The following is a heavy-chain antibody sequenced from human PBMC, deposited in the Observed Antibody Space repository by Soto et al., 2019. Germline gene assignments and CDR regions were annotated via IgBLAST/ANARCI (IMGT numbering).Heavy chain of an antibody. J-gene: IGHJ6*03. V-gene: IGHV1-46*01. CDR3: ARDVVEYCSGGPCPTPYYYMDV. D-gene: IGHD2-15*01. CDR2: INPSGGTT. CDR1: GFSFTNYY. Sequence: QVQLVQSGAEVKKPGASVKVSCKASGFSFTNYYVHWVRQAPGQGLEWMGIINPSGGTTNYAQKIQARVTMTRDTSTSTVYMELSSLTSEDTAVYYCARDVVEYCSGGPCPTPYYYMDVWGKGTTVTVSS.